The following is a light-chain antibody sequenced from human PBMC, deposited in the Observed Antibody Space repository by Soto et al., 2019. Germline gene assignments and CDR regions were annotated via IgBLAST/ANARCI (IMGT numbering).Light chain of an antibody. V-gene: IGKV3-20*01. CDR1: QSVIRNY. CDR3: QQYGSSLTWT. CDR2: AAS. Sequence: EVVLTQSPGTVSLSPGERVTLSCRASQSVIRNYLAWYQQRPGQAPRLLIYAASSRATGIPDRFSGSGSGTDFTLSISRLEPEDFAVYYFQQYGSSLTWTFGHGTKVE. J-gene: IGKJ1*01.